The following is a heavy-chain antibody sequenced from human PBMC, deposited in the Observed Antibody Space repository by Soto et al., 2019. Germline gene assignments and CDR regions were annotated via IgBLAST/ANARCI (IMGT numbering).Heavy chain of an antibody. CDR1: GYTFTSYA. CDR2: INAGNGNT. CDR3: ARAAGLRSFYYYYYGMDV. D-gene: IGHD5-12*01. J-gene: IGHJ6*02. Sequence: GASVKVSCKASGYTFTSYAMHWVRQAPGQRLEWMGWINAGNGNTKYSQKFQGRVTITRDTSASTAYMELSSLRSEDTAVYYCARAAGLRSFYYYYYGMDVWGQGTTVTVSS. V-gene: IGHV1-3*01.